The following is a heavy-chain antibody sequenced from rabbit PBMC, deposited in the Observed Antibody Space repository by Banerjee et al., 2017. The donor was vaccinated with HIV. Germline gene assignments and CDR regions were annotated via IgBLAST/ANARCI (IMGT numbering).Heavy chain of an antibody. D-gene: IGHD4-2*01. CDR2: IYAGSLGNT. Sequence: QSLEESGGDLVKPGASLTLTCTASGFSFSSSYWICWVRQAPGKGLEWIACIYAGSLGNTYYATWAKGRFTISKTSSTTVDLKMTSLTAADTATYFCARSYAGGDGAATRLDLWGPGTLVTVS. CDR1: GFSFSSSYW. CDR3: ARSYAGGDGAATRLDL. J-gene: IGHJ3*01. V-gene: IGHV1S40*01.